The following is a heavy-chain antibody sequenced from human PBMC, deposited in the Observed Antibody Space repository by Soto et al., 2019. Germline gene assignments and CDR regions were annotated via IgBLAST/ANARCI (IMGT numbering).Heavy chain of an antibody. CDR1: GYTFTGYY. J-gene: IGHJ4*02. Sequence: GSVKVSCKASGYTFTGYYMHWVRQAPGQGLEWMGWINPNSGGTNYAQKFQGRVTMTRDTSISTAYMELSRLRSDDTAVYYCARTDILTLFGEAPDYWGQGTLVTVSS. CDR2: INPNSGGT. D-gene: IGHD3-3*01. CDR3: ARTDILTLFGEAPDY. V-gene: IGHV1-2*02.